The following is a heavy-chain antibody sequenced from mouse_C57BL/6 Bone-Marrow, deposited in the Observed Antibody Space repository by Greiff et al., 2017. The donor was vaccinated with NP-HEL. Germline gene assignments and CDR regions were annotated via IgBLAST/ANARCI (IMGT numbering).Heavy chain of an antibody. J-gene: IGHJ4*01. Sequence: EVQVVESGGDLVKPGGSLKLSCAASGFTFSSYGMSWVRQTPDKRLEWVATISSGGSYTYYPDSVKGRFTISRDNAKNTLYLQMSSLKSEDTAMYYCARLNYYGSSPYYAMDYWGQGTSVTVSS. D-gene: IGHD1-1*01. CDR1: GFTFSSYG. CDR3: ARLNYYGSSPYYAMDY. CDR2: ISSGGSYT. V-gene: IGHV5-6*01.